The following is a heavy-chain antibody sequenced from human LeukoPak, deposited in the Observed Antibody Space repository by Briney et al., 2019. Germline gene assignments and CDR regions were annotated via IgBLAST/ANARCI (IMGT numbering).Heavy chain of an antibody. V-gene: IGHV1-69*13. CDR2: IIPIFGTA. J-gene: IGHJ4*02. CDR3: AGSRGYTTVTTLDY. Sequence: SVKVSCKASGGTFSSYAISWVRQAPGQGLEWMGGIIPIFGTANYAQKFQGRVTITADESTSTAYMELSSLRSEDTAVYYCAGSRGYTTVTTLDYWGQGTLVTISS. CDR1: GGTFSSYA. D-gene: IGHD4-17*01.